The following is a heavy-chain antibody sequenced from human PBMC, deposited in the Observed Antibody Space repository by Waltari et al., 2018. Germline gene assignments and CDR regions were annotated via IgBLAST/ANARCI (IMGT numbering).Heavy chain of an antibody. CDR3: ARYYPSGKDYIDV. CDR2: VYVDRRT. CDR1: GDPISSGFYH. V-gene: IGHV4-61*02. D-gene: IGHD3-10*01. Sequence: QVQLQESGPGLVKPSQTLSLTCIVSGDPISSGFYHWGWIRQPAGRALEWIGRVYVDRRTAYNPSLSSRVTISLDTSRNRFSLELTSVTAADTAIYYCARYYPSGKDYIDVWGKGTTVSVSS. J-gene: IGHJ6*03.